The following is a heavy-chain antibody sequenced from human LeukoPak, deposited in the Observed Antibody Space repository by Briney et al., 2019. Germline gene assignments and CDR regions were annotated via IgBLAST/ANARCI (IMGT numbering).Heavy chain of an antibody. CDR2: INPNSGGT. J-gene: IGHJ4*02. CDR1: GYTFTCYY. CDR3: VGGSGSFWYFDY. D-gene: IGHD3-10*01. V-gene: IGHV1-2*02. Sequence: ASVKVSCKASGYTFTCYYMHWVRQAPGQGLEWMGWINPNSGGTNYAQKFQGRVTMTRDTSISTAYMELSRLRSDDTAVYYCVGGSGSFWYFDYWGQGTLVTVSS.